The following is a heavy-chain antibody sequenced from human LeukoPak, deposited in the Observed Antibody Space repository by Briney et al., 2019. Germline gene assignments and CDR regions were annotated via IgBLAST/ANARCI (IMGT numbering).Heavy chain of an antibody. CDR3: VRVNHSIVSGGTALLDT. CDR1: GFIFSNHW. J-gene: IGHJ5*02. CDR2: ISGDGSDT. D-gene: IGHD2-15*01. Sequence: LTGGSLRLSCEASGFIFSNHWMHWVRQTPGKGLVWLSRISGDGSDTTYVDSVRGRFTISRDNAKNTLYLQMNSLRVEDTAIYYCVRVNHSIVSGGTALLDTWGQGTLVTVSS. V-gene: IGHV3-74*01.